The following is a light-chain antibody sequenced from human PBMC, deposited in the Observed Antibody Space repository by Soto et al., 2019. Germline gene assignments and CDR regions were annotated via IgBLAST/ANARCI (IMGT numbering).Light chain of an antibody. CDR3: SSYTSSGTLYV. J-gene: IGLJ1*01. Sequence: QSALTQPPSASGSPGQSVTISCTGTSSDIGYYNFVSWYQQHPGKAPKLIIYEVNTRPSGVPDRFSGSKSGSTASLTVSGLQAEDEADYYCSSYTSSGTLYVFGTGTKVTVL. V-gene: IGLV2-8*01. CDR2: EVN. CDR1: SSDIGYYNF.